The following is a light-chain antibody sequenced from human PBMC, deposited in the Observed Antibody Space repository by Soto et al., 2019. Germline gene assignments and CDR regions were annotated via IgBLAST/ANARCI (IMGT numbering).Light chain of an antibody. J-gene: IGLJ2*01. CDR1: SRDVGGYKY. CDR3: SSYTASSTVV. Sequence: QSVLTQPASVSGSPGQSITISCTGTSRDVGGYKYVSWYQQNPGQAPKLMIYDVANRPAGVSNRFSGSKTGDTASLTISGLQAEDEADYYCSSYTASSTVVFGGGTKVTVL. CDR2: DVA. V-gene: IGLV2-14*01.